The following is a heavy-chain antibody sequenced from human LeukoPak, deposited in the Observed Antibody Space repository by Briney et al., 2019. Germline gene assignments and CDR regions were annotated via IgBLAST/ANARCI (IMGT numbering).Heavy chain of an antibody. CDR1: GFTFSSFW. V-gene: IGHV3-7*01. D-gene: IGHD3-9*01. CDR2: IKLDGSEK. CDR3: ARGSLRYFDYGMDV. Sequence: GGSLRLSCAASGFTFSSFWMTWVRQAPGKGLEWVANIKLDGSEKYYVDSVKGRFTISRDNAKNSLYLQMNSLRAEDTAVYYCARGSLRYFDYGMDVWGQGTTVTVSS. J-gene: IGHJ6*02.